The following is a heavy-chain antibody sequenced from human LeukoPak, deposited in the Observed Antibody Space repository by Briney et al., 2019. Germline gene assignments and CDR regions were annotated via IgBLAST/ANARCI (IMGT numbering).Heavy chain of an antibody. Sequence: ASVKVSCKASGYTFTSYGISWVRQAPGQGLEWMGWISAYNGNTNYAQKFQGRVTITADESTSTAYMELSSLRSEDTAVYYCARDGVMATISPYFDYWGQGTLVTVSS. J-gene: IGHJ4*02. CDR1: GYTFTSYG. CDR2: ISAYNGNT. CDR3: ARDGVMATISPYFDY. V-gene: IGHV1-18*01. D-gene: IGHD5-24*01.